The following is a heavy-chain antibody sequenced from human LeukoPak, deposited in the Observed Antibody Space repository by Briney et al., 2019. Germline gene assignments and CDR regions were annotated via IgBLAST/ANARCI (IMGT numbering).Heavy chain of an antibody. CDR2: IIPIFGTA. V-gene: IGHV1-69*05. Sequence: APVKLSCKASGGTFSSYAISWVRQAPGRGLEWMGGIIPIFGTANYAQKFQGRVTITTDESTSTAYMELSSLRSEDTAVYYCASSRGDYDYYYYMDVWGKGTTVTVSS. CDR1: GGTFSSYA. J-gene: IGHJ6*03. CDR3: ASSRGDYDYYYYMDV. D-gene: IGHD4-17*01.